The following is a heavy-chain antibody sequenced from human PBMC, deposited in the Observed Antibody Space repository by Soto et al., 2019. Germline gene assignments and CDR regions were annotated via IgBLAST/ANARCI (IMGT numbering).Heavy chain of an antibody. V-gene: IGHV3-48*04. CDR1: GFTFSPYS. Sequence: GGSLRLSCAVSGFTFSPYSMNCVRQAPGKGLEWISYISSGGDTIYYADSVRGRFTVSRDNTKNSLYLQMNSLRVDDTALYYCTRETVAGITGLDYWGPGTLVTVSS. CDR2: ISSGGDTI. J-gene: IGHJ4*02. D-gene: IGHD1-20*01. CDR3: TRETVAGITGLDY.